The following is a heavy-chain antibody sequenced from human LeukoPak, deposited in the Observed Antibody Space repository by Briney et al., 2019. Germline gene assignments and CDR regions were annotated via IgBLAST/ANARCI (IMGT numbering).Heavy chain of an antibody. V-gene: IGHV1-2*06. CDR3: ARQRSGWSYDAFDI. D-gene: IGHD6-19*01. CDR1: GYTSTGYH. J-gene: IGHJ3*02. Sequence: ASVKVSCKASGYTSTGYHMHWVRQAPGQGLEWMGRINPNSGGTTYAQKFQGRVTMTRDTSISTAYMELSRLRSDDTAVFYCARQRSGWSYDAFDIWGQGTMVTVSS. CDR2: INPNSGGT.